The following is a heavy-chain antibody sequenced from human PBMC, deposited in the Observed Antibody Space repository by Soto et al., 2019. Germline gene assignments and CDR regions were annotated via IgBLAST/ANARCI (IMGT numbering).Heavy chain of an antibody. Sequence: VKVSCKASGFTFTSSAVQWVRQARGQRLEWIGWIVVGSGNTNYAQKFQERVTITRDMSTSTAYMELSSLRSEDTAVYYCAAPYYDILTGYLYYYYGMDVWGQGTTVTVSS. CDR3: AAPYYDILTGYLYYYYGMDV. CDR1: GFTFTSSA. V-gene: IGHV1-58*01. CDR2: IVVGSGNT. D-gene: IGHD3-9*01. J-gene: IGHJ6*02.